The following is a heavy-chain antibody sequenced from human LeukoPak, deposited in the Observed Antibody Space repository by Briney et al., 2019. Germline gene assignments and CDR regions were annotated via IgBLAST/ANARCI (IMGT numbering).Heavy chain of an antibody. CDR3: ASSYYYGSGKRRPRGGYGMDV. CDR2: INHSGST. J-gene: IGHJ6*04. CDR1: GRSFSGYY. V-gene: IGHV4-34*01. Sequence: SEALSLTCAVYGRSFSGYYWSWIRQPPGKGLEWLGEINHSGSTNYNPSLKSRVTISVDTSKNQFSLKLSSVTAADTAVYYCASSYYYGSGKRRPRGGYGMDVWGKGTTVTVSS. D-gene: IGHD3-10*01.